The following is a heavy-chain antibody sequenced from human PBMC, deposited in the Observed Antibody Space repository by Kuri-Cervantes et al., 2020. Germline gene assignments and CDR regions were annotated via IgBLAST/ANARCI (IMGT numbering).Heavy chain of an antibody. V-gene: IGHV3-13*01. CDR2: IGTAGDT. D-gene: IGHD6-13*01. CDR1: GFTFSSYD. CDR3: ANLNIAAAPHYYYGMDV. Sequence: GESLKISCAASGFTFSSYDMHWVRQATGKGLEWVSAIGTAGDTYYPGSVKGRFTISRENAKNSLYLQMNSLRAGDTAVYYCANLNIAAAPHYYYGMDVWGQGTTVTVAS. J-gene: IGHJ6*02.